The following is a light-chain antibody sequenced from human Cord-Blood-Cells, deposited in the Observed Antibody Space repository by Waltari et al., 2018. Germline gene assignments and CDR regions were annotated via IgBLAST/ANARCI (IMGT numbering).Light chain of an antibody. J-gene: IGKJ3*01. CDR3: QQYYSTPFT. CDR2: WAS. CDR1: TSVLYSSNNKNY. Sequence: DIVMTHSPDSLTVSLVERATINCNSSTSVLYSSNNKNYLAWYQQKPGQPPKLLIYWASTRESGVPDRFSGSGSGTDFTLTISSLQAEDVAVYYCQQYYSTPFTFGPGTKVDIK. V-gene: IGKV4-1*01.